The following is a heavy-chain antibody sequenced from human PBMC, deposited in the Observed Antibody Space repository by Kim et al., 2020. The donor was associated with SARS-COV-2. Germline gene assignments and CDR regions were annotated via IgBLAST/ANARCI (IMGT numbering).Heavy chain of an antibody. J-gene: IGHJ4*01. V-gene: IGHV3-48*04. D-gene: IGHD6-6*01. CDR1: GFSFGSYS. CDR2: ISARSDPI. Sequence: GGSLRLSCAASGFSFGSYSMNWVRQAPGKGLEWISYISARSDPIYYADSVRGRFTISRDNAKNSLFLQMNSLRAEDTAVYYCARARPPPASFYYFDYWG. CDR3: ARARPPPASFYYFDY.